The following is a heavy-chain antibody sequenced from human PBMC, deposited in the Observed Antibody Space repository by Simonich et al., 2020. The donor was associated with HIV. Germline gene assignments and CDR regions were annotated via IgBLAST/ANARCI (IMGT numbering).Heavy chain of an antibody. D-gene: IGHD2-2*01. CDR3: ARGFYQRLYYFDY. Sequence: QVQLQQWGAGLLKPSETLSLTCAVNGGFFSGYYWSWSRQPPGKGREWIGEINHSGSTNYHPSLKSRVTISVDTSKNQFSLKLSSVTAADTAVYYCARGFYQRLYYFDYWGQGTLVTVSS. V-gene: IGHV4-34*01. CDR2: INHSGST. CDR1: GGFFSGYY. J-gene: IGHJ4*02.